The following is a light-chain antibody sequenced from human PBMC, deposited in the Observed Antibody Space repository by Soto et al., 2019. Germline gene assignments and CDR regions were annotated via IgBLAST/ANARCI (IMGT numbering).Light chain of an antibody. V-gene: IGLV2-8*01. Sequence: QSALTQPPSATGSPGQSVTISCTGTSSDVGGYNYVSWYQQHPGKAPKLMIYEVSKRPSGVPDRFSGSKPGNTASLTVSGLQAADEADYYCSSYAGSLYVFGTGTKVTVL. CDR2: EVS. J-gene: IGLJ1*01. CDR1: SSDVGGYNY. CDR3: SSYAGSLYV.